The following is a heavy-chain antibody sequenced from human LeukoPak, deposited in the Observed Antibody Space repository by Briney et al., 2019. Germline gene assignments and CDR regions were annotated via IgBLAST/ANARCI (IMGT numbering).Heavy chain of an antibody. D-gene: IGHD3-10*01. CDR2: ISAYNGNT. CDR3: ARESSEELWFGELLPFDP. J-gene: IGHJ5*02. Sequence: GASVKVSCKASGYTFTSYAISWVRQAPGQGLEWMGWISAYNGNTNYAQKLQGRVTMTTDTSTSTAYMELRSLRSDDTAVYYCARESSEELWFGELLPFDPWGQGTLVTVSS. CDR1: GYTFTSYA. V-gene: IGHV1-18*01.